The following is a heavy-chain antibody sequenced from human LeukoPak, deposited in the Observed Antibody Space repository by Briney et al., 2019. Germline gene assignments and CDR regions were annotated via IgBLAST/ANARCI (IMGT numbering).Heavy chain of an antibody. Sequence: GASVKVSCKASGYTFTSYGISWVRQAPGQGLEWMGWISAYNGNTNYAQKLQGRVTMTTDTSTSTAYMELRSLRSDDTAVYYCARVSVLWFGELLIYPRDTRPLDYWGQGTLVTVSS. CDR3: ARVSVLWFGELLIYPRDTRPLDY. CDR1: GYTFTSYG. CDR2: ISAYNGNT. J-gene: IGHJ4*02. D-gene: IGHD3-10*01. V-gene: IGHV1-18*01.